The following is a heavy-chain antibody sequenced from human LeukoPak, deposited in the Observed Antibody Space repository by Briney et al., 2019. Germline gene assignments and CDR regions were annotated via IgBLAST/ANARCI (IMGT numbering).Heavy chain of an antibody. CDR1: GFTFSSYW. V-gene: IGHV3-74*01. Sequence: GGSLRLSCAASGFTFSSYWMNWVRQAPGKGLVWVARTDSGLRSTDYADSVKGRFTISRDNAKNTVYLEMNSLRVDDTAVYYCARVQYAVCYDYMDVWAKGTTVIGSS. J-gene: IGHJ6*03. D-gene: IGHD3-16*01. CDR3: ARVQYAVCYDYMDV. CDR2: TDSGLRST.